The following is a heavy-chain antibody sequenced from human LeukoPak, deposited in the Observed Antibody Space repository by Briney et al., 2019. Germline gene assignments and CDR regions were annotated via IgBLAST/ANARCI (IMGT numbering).Heavy chain of an antibody. D-gene: IGHD4-23*01. CDR1: GGSISSNSYY. V-gene: IGHV4-39*07. CDR2: IYYSGST. J-gene: IGHJ3*02. Sequence: SETLSLTCTVSGGSISSNSYYWGWIRQPPGKGLEWIGSIYYSGSTYYNPSLKSRVTISVDTSKNQFSLKLSSVTAADTAVYYCARGRRGGPRGDAFDIWGQGTMVTVSS. CDR3: ARGRRGGPRGDAFDI.